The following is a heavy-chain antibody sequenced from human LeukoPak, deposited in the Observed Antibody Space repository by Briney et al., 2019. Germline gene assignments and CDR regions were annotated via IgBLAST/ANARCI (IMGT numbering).Heavy chain of an antibody. D-gene: IGHD5-18*01. CDR2: VYYSGST. CDR1: GGSISSSSYY. V-gene: IGHV4-39*07. Sequence: SETLSLTCTVSGGSISSSSYYWGWIRQPPGKGLEWIGSVYYSGSTYYNPSLQSRVTMSVDTSNNQFSLKLSSVTAADTAVYYCARGRYSYGPYGYWGQGTLVTVSS. CDR3: ARGRYSYGPYGY. J-gene: IGHJ4*02.